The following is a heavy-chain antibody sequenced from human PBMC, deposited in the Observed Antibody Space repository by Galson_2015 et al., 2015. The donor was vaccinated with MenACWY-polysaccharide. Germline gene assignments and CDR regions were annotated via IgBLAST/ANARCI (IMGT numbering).Heavy chain of an antibody. D-gene: IGHD3-22*01. CDR3: ARGGKYYYDSSGYLNWFDP. CDR2: MNPNSGNT. CDR1: GYTFSSYD. V-gene: IGHV1-8*01. Sequence: SVKVSCKASGYTFSSYDINWVRQTTGQGLEWMGWMNPNSGNTGYAQKFQGRVTMTRNTSISVAYMELSSLRSEDTAVYYCARGGKYYYDSSGYLNWFDPWGQGTLVTVSS. J-gene: IGHJ5*02.